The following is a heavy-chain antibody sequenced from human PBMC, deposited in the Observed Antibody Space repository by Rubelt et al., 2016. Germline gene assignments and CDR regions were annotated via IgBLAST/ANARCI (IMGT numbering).Heavy chain of an antibody. Sequence: QVQLQESGPGLVKPSHTLSLTCTVSGGSTSSGGSYWSWIRPHPGKGLEWIGYIYYTGTTYYNPSLKSRVSISVDTAKNQFSLNLGSVTAADTAVYYGAGDRGDSTGRIDCWGQGTLVSVSS. CDR3: AGDRGDSTGRIDC. J-gene: IGHJ4*02. V-gene: IGHV4-31*03. D-gene: IGHD3-22*01. CDR1: GGSTSSGGSY. CDR2: IYYTGTT.